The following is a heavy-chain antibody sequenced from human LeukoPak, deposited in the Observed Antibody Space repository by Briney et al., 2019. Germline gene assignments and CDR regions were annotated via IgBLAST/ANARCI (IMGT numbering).Heavy chain of an antibody. V-gene: IGHV3-15*01. CDR2: IKSKTEGGTT. J-gene: IGHJ3*02. Sequence: GGSLRLSCAASGFTFSNAWMSWVRQAPGKGLEGVGRIKSKTEGGTTDYAAPVKGRFTISRDDTKNTLYLQMNSLKTEDTAMYYCTTSITMIVVGNAFDIWGQGTMVTVSS. CDR3: TTSITMIVVGNAFDI. CDR1: GFTFSNAW. D-gene: IGHD3-22*01.